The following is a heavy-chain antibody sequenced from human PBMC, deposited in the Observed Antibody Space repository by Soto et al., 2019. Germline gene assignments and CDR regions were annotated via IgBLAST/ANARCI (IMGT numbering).Heavy chain of an antibody. CDR3: ARGPKPVSVHSGYFDY. CDR1: GGSFSGFY. CDR2: INHSGST. V-gene: IGHV4-34*01. J-gene: IGHJ4*02. Sequence: PSETLSLTCAVYGGSFSGFYWSWIRQPPGKGLEWIGEINHSGSTNYNPSLKSRVTISVDTSKNQFSLKLSSVTAADTAVYYCARGPKPVSVHSGYFDYWGQGTLVTVSS. D-gene: IGHD3-10*01.